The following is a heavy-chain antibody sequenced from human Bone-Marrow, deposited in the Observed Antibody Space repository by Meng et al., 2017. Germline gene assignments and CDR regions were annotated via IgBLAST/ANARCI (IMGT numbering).Heavy chain of an antibody. D-gene: IGHD4-11*01. Sequence: QVQFQQWGAVMLKPADTLSLTCVVSGGSFSDYYWSWIRQPPGKGLEWIGEIYHSGSTNYNPSLESRATISVDTSQNNLSLKLSSVTAADSAVYYCARGPTTMAHDFDYWGQGTLVTVSS. J-gene: IGHJ4*02. CDR2: IYHSGST. V-gene: IGHV4-34*01. CDR3: ARGPTTMAHDFDY. CDR1: GGSFSDYY.